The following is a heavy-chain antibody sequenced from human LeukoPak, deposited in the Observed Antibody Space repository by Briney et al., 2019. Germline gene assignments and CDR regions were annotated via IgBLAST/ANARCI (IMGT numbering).Heavy chain of an antibody. CDR3: AKDRGDCRGGSCYFDY. J-gene: IGHJ4*02. D-gene: IGHD2-15*01. Sequence: GGPLNLSVAAPKLTFTSNGRSGVGKTQGKGLDWSSPISTSGGTTYYAASVKGRFTISRDNSKNTLSLQMSSLRAEDTAVYYCAKDRGDCRGGSCYFDYWGQGTLVTVSS. CDR1: KLTFTSNG. CDR2: ISTSGGTT. V-gene: IGHV3-23*01.